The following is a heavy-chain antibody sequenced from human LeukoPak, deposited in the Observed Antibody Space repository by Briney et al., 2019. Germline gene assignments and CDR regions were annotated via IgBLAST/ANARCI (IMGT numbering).Heavy chain of an antibody. CDR2: INHSGST. D-gene: IGHD3-3*01. Sequence: SETLSLTCTVSGGSISSYYWSWIRQPPGKGLEWIGEINHSGSTNYNPSLKSRVTISVDTSKNQFSLKLSSVTAADTAVYYCARGRARITIFGVVIDYYFDYWGQGTLVTVSS. V-gene: IGHV4-34*01. J-gene: IGHJ4*02. CDR3: ARGRARITIFGVVIDYYFDY. CDR1: GGSISSYY.